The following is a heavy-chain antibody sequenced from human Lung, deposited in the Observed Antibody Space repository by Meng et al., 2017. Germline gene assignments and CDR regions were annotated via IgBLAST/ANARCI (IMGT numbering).Heavy chain of an antibody. V-gene: IGHV4-30-4*01. J-gene: IGHJ2*01. CDR2: IYNSGST. CDR1: GGSIRSSNCY. Sequence: QLQVPGSGPGLVKPSQTLSLTCTVFGGSIRSSNCYWSWIRQPPGKGLEWSGHIYNSGSTYYNPSLKSRITISVDTSKNQFSLKLSSVTAADTAVYYCARGQKGYFDLWGRGTLVTVSS. CDR3: ARGQKGYFDL.